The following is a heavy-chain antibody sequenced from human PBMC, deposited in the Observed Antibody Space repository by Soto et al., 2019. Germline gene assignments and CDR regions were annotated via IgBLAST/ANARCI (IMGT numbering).Heavy chain of an antibody. J-gene: IGHJ3*02. CDR2: IKQDGSDK. V-gene: IGHV3-7*04. D-gene: IGHD3-10*01. CDR1: GFTFTTYW. Sequence: EVQLVESGGGLVQPGGSLRLSCTVSGFTFTTYWMSWIRQAPGEGLEWLANIKQDGSDKYYVDSVKGRFTISRDNAKNSLYLQMDSLRAEDTDVYYCVRGGGTFDIWGQGTMVIVSS. CDR3: VRGGGTFDI.